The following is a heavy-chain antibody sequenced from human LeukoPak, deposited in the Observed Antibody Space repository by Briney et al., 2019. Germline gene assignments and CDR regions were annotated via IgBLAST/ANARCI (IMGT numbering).Heavy chain of an antibody. CDR2: FDPEDGET. CDR1: GYTLTELS. J-gene: IGHJ5*02. V-gene: IGHV1-24*01. D-gene: IGHD3-22*01. CDR3: ATALYYYDSSGYHRRRWWFDP. Sequence: ASVKVSCKVSGYTLTELSMHWVRQAPGKGLEWMGGFDPEDGETIYAQKFQGRVTMTEDTSTDTAYMELSSLRSEDTAVYYCATALYYYDSSGYHRRRWWFDPWGQGTLVTVSS.